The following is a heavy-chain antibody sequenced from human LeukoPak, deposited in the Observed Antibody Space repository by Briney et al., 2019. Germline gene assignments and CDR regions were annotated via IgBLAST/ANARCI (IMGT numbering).Heavy chain of an antibody. J-gene: IGHJ4*02. D-gene: IGHD3-22*01. V-gene: IGHV1-8*01. CDR3: ARGQYCYDSSGYYYREDY. CDR2: MNPNSGNT. CDR1: GYIFTSYD. Sequence: ASVKVSCKASGYIFTSYDINWVRQATGQGLEWMGWMNPNSGNTGYAQKFQGRVTMTRNTSISTAYMELSSLRSEDTAVYYCARGQYCYDSSGYYYREDYWGQGTLVTVSS.